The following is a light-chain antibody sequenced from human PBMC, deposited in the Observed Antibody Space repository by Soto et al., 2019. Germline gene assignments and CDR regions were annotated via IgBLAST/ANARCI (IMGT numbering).Light chain of an antibody. V-gene: IGKV3-15*01. CDR2: GAY. J-gene: IGKJ5*01. CDR3: QQYNIWPPIT. Sequence: EMVMTQSPATLSVKQGERATLSCRASQSVSSNLAWYQQKPGQAPRLLIYGAYTRAAGVPARFSGSGSGTEFTLTFSSLQSEDIALHSCQQYNIWPPITFGQGTRLEIK. CDR1: QSVSSN.